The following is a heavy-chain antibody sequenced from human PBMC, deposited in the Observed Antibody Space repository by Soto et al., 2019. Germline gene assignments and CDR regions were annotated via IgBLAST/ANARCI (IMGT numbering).Heavy chain of an antibody. D-gene: IGHD6-6*01. CDR1: GGTFSSYA. Sequence: SVKVSCKASGGTFSSYAISWVRQAPGQGLEWMGGIIPIFGTANYAQKFQGRVTITADESTSTAYMELSSLRSEDTAVYYCARKYSSSFGYYYYGMDVWGPGTTVTVSS. J-gene: IGHJ6*02. V-gene: IGHV1-69*13. CDR3: ARKYSSSFGYYYYGMDV. CDR2: IIPIFGTA.